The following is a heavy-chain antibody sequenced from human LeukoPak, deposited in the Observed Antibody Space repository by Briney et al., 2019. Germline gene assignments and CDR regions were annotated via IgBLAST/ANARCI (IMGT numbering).Heavy chain of an antibody. V-gene: IGHV3-30*02. CDR3: PKDKEVIFWSGYLAYFDY. CDR2: IRYDGSNK. J-gene: IGHJ4*02. Sequence: GGSLRLSCAASGFTFSSYGMHWVRQAPGKGLEWVAFIRYDGSNKYYADSVKGRFTISRDNSKNTLYLQMNRLRAEDTAVYCWPKDKEVIFWSGYLAYFDYWGQGALVTVSS. D-gene: IGHD3-3*01. CDR1: GFTFSSYG.